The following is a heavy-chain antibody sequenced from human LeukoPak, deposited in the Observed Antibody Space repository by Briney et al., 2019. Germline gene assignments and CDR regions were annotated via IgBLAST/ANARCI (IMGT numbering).Heavy chain of an antibody. CDR2: IYYSGNT. Sequence: PSETLSLTCTVSGGSISSYYWSWIRQPPGKGLEWIGYIYYSGNTNYNPSLKSRVTISVDTSKNQFSLKVSSVTAADTAVYYCARDRGGSYFMDDYWGQGTLVTVSS. CDR1: GGSISSYY. CDR3: ARDRGGSYFMDDY. D-gene: IGHD1-26*01. J-gene: IGHJ4*02. V-gene: IGHV4-59*12.